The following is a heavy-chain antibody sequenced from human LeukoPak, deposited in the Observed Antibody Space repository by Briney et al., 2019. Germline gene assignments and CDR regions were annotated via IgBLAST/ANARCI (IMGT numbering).Heavy chain of an antibody. CDR1: GFTFSSYA. D-gene: IGHD1-26*01. Sequence: PGGSLRLSCAASGFTFSSYAMSWVRQAPGKGLQWVSAISGSGGSTYYADSVKGRFTISRDNSKNTLYLQMNSLRAEDTAVYYCARDPYSGSYYWDYWGQGTLVTVSS. J-gene: IGHJ4*02. V-gene: IGHV3-23*01. CDR3: ARDPYSGSYYWDY. CDR2: ISGSGGST.